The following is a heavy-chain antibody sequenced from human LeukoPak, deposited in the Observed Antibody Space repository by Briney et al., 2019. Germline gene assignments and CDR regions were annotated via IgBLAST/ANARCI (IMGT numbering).Heavy chain of an antibody. CDR1: GFTFSSYG. CDR3: AKDRIGYCSSTSCSGRAFDI. CDR2: IRYDGSNK. D-gene: IGHD2-2*01. Sequence: GGSLRLPCAASGFTFSSYGMHWVRQAPGKGLEWVAFIRYDGSNKYYADSVKGRFTISRDNSKNTLYLQMNSLRAEDTAVYYCAKDRIGYCSSTSCSGRAFDIWGQGTMVTVSS. V-gene: IGHV3-30*02. J-gene: IGHJ3*02.